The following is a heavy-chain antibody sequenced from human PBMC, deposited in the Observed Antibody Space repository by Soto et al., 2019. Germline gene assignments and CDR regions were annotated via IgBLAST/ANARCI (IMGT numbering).Heavy chain of an antibody. CDR2: IDYSGNI. V-gene: IGHV4-39*01. CDR3: ARHIHNQGFEYYSAS. J-gene: IGHJ4*02. D-gene: IGHD1-1*01. Sequence: SETLSLTCNASGGSITSSGSAWGWIRQSPGKGLEWIGTIDYSGNIYYIPSLKSRITISVDTSKNQISLKLSSVTAADTAVYYCARHIHNQGFEYYSASWGQGTLVTVSS. CDR1: GGSITSSGSA.